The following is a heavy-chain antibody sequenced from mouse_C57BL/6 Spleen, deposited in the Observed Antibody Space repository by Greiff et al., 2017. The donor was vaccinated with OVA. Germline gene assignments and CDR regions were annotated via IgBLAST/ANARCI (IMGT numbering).Heavy chain of an antibody. CDR1: GFTFSSYA. CDR3: ARAEGNSKRGLFDY. CDR2: ISDGGSYT. D-gene: IGHD2-5*01. V-gene: IGHV5-4*03. J-gene: IGHJ2*01. Sequence: EVMLVESGGGLVKPGGSLKLSCAASGFTFSSYAMSWVRQTPEKRLEWVATISDGGSYTYYPDNVKGRFTISRDNAKNNLYLQMSHLKSEDTAMYYCARAEGNSKRGLFDYWGQGTTLTVSS.